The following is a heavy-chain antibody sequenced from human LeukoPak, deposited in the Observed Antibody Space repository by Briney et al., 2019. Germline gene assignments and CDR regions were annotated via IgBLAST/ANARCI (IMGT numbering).Heavy chain of an antibody. CDR1: GYTFTGYY. J-gene: IGHJ6*04. Sequence: ASVMVSCKDSGYTFTGYYMHWVRQAPGQGLEWMGWINPNSGGTNYAQKFQGRVTMTRDTSISTAYMELSRLRSDDTAVYYCARASYYDFWSGYLDVWGKGTTVTVSS. D-gene: IGHD3-3*01. CDR3: ARASYYDFWSGYLDV. V-gene: IGHV1-2*02. CDR2: INPNSGGT.